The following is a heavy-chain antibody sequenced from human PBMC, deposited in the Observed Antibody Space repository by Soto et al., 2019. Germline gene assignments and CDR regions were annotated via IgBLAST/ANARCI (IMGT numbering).Heavy chain of an antibody. Sequence: GASVKVSCKASGYTFTSYAMHWVRQAPGQRLEWMGWINAGNGNTKYSQKFQGRVTITRDTSASTAYMELSSLRSEDTAVYYCARETRAAPNSYYYDSSGYYYALDYWGQGTLVTVSS. CDR1: GYTFTSYA. V-gene: IGHV1-3*01. CDR3: ARETRAAPNSYYYDSSGYYYALDY. D-gene: IGHD3-22*01. J-gene: IGHJ4*02. CDR2: INAGNGNT.